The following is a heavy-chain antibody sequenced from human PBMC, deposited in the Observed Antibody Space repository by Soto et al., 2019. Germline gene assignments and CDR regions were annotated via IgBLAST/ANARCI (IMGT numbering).Heavy chain of an antibody. J-gene: IGHJ3*02. Sequence: KVSCKASGYTFTSYAMHWVRQAPGQRLEWMGWINAGNGNTKYSQKFQGRVTITRDTSASTAYMELSSLRFEDTAVYFCATAIADDAFDIWGRGTMVTVSS. V-gene: IGHV1-3*01. CDR1: GYTFTSYA. D-gene: IGHD2-2*01. CDR2: INAGNGNT. CDR3: ATAIADDAFDI.